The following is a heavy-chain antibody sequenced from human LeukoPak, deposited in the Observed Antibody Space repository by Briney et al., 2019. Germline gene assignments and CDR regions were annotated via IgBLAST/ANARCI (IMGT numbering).Heavy chain of an antibody. V-gene: IGHV3-23*01. CDR1: GFTFSNYA. J-gene: IGHJ4*02. CDR3: AKWGDYDILTGYYDSDY. D-gene: IGHD3-9*01. CDR2: IVGSGGST. Sequence: GGSLRLSCAASGFTFSNYAMSRVRQAPGKGLEWVSAIVGSGGSTYYADSVKGRFTISRDNPKNTLYLQMNSLRAEDTAVYYCAKWGDYDILTGYYDSDYWGQGTLVTVSS.